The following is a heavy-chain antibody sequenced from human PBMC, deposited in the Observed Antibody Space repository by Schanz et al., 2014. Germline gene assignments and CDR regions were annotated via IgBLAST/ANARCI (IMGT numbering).Heavy chain of an antibody. CDR3: AKAYCISCYLEA. Sequence: VQLVESGGGVVQPGGSLRLSCEASGGTFDDYPMHWVRQAPGKGLEWVAGISWNGESIVYAGSVKGRFAILRDNARNTLYLQMNSLRAEDTALYYCAKAYCISCYLEAWGQGTTVIVSS. J-gene: IGHJ6*02. CDR1: GGTFDDYP. V-gene: IGHV3-9*01. CDR2: ISWNGESI. D-gene: IGHD3-3*02.